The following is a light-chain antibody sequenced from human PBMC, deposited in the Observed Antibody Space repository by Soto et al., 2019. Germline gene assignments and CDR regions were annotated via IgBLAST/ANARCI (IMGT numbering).Light chain of an antibody. CDR1: QSISSY. J-gene: IGKJ4*01. Sequence: DIQMTQSPSSLSASVGDRVTITCRASQSISSYLNWYQQKPGKAPKLLIYAASSLQSGVPSRFSGSGSGTDFTLTISSLQPEAFATYYCQQSYSTPRTFGGGTNVEIK. V-gene: IGKV1-39*01. CDR2: AAS. CDR3: QQSYSTPRT.